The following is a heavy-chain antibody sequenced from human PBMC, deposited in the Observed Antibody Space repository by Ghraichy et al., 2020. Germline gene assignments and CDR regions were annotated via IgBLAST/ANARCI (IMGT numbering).Heavy chain of an antibody. CDR2: IYDNGST. Sequence: SETLSLTCTVSGGSISGFFWSWIRQPPGKGLEWIGYIYDNGSTNYTPSLKSRVTISVDTSKNQFSLRLTSVTAADTAVYYCAKAGEATTMPYYDYGVDVWGQGTTVTVSS. CDR1: GGSISGFF. CDR3: AKAGEATTMPYYDYGVDV. V-gene: IGHV4-59*01. J-gene: IGHJ6*02. D-gene: IGHD5-24*01.